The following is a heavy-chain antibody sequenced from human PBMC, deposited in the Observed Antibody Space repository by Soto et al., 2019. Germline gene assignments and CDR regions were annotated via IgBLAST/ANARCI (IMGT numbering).Heavy chain of an antibody. Sequence: PSVKVSCKASGGTFSSYAISWVRQAPGQGLEWMGGIIPIFGTANYAQKFQGRVAITADKSTSTAYMELSSLRSEDTAVYYCARVQSSSSSDFDYWGQGTLVTVS. CDR3: ARVQSSSSSDFDY. CDR2: IIPIFGTA. CDR1: GGTFSSYA. D-gene: IGHD6-6*01. J-gene: IGHJ4*02. V-gene: IGHV1-69*06.